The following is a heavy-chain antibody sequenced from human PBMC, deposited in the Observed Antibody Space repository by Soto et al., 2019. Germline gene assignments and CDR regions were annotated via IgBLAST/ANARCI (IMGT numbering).Heavy chain of an antibody. CDR3: ARDRGESWYHDSSGYALLDY. CDR2: IWYDGSNK. D-gene: IGHD3-22*01. V-gene: IGHV3-33*01. Sequence: QVQLVESGGGVVQPGRSLRLSCAASGFTFSTYGMHWVRQAPGKGLEWVAVIWYDGSNKYYADSVKGRFTISRDNSKNTLYLQMNSLRAEDTAVYYCARDRGESWYHDSSGYALLDYWGQGTLVTVSS. J-gene: IGHJ4*02. CDR1: GFTFSTYG.